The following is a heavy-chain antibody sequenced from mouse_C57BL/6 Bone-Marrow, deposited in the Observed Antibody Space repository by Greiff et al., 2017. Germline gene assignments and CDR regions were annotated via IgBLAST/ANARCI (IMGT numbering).Heavy chain of an antibody. Sequence: QVQLQQPGAELVKPGASVKLSCKASGYTFTSYWMQWVKQRPGQGLEWIGEIDPSDSYTNYTQKFKGKATLTVDTSSSTAYMQLSSLTSEDSAVYYCAIYYYGSIGAWFAYWGQGTLVTVSA. CDR1: GYTFTSYW. V-gene: IGHV1-50*01. CDR2: IDPSDSYT. D-gene: IGHD1-1*01. CDR3: AIYYYGSIGAWFAY. J-gene: IGHJ3*01.